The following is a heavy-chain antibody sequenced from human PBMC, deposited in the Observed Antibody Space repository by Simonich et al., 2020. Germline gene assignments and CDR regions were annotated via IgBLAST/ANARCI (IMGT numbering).Heavy chain of an antibody. V-gene: IGHV3-33*01. CDR3: ARAYSSSWYNWFDP. CDR1: GFTFSSFG. Sequence: QVQLVESGGGVVQPGRSLRLSCAASGFTFSSFGMNWVRQAPGKGRGWVAVIWYDGSKKYYAESVKGRFTISRDNSKNTLYLQMNSLRAEDTAVYYCARAYSSSWYNWFDPWGQGTLVTVSS. J-gene: IGHJ5*02. CDR2: IWYDGSKK. D-gene: IGHD6-13*01.